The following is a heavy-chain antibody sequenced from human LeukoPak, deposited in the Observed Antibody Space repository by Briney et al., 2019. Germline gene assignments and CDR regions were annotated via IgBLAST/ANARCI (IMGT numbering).Heavy chain of an antibody. CDR1: GYAFTGYY. Sequence: ASVKVSCKASGYAFTGYYMHWVRQAPGQGLAWMGWINPNSGGTNYAQKFQGRVTMTRDTSISTAYMELSRLRSDDTAVYYCARDLEYCSGGSCFTFGYWGQGTLVTVSS. D-gene: IGHD2-15*01. CDR2: INPNSGGT. CDR3: ARDLEYCSGGSCFTFGY. J-gene: IGHJ4*02. V-gene: IGHV1-2*02.